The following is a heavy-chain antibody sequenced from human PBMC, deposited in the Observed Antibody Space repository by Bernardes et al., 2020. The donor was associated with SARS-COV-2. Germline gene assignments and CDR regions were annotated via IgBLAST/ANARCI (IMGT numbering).Heavy chain of an antibody. CDR1: GFTFRDYA. CDR2: ISSRGAAT. J-gene: IGHJ6*02. V-gene: IGHV3-23*01. Sequence: GGSLRLSCAASGFTFRDYAVPWLRQAPGAGLEGVSTISSRGAATHFADPVRGRFSVSRDDPKNTFYLQMNSLRAEDAARYYCVRDPLRFIGWCCLDAWGQGTTVTVSS. CDR3: VRDPLRFIGWCCLDA. D-gene: IGHD3-9*01.